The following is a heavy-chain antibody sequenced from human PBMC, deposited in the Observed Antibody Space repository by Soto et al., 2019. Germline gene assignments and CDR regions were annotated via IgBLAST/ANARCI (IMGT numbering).Heavy chain of an antibody. CDR3: ARERYCSSTSCFYYYYYGMDV. CDR1: GGSFSGYY. D-gene: IGHD2-2*01. V-gene: IGHV4-34*01. CDR2: INHSGST. J-gene: IGHJ6*02. Sequence: SETLSLTCAVYGGSFSGYYWSWIRQPPGKGLEWIGEINHSGSTNYNPSLKSRVTISVDTSKNQFSLKLSSVTAADTAVYYCARERYCSSTSCFYYYYYGMDVWGQGTTVTVSS.